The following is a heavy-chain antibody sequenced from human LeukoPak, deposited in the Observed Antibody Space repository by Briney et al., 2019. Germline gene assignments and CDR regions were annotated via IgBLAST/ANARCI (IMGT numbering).Heavy chain of an antibody. CDR2: IIGDGITT. Sequence: GGSLRLSCAASGFTFSPYTMHWVRQAPGKGLEFVSAIIGDGITTYYADSVKGRFTVSRDNSKSTLYLQMGSLTAEDMAVYYCARERAGYYLDVWGKGTTVTV. CDR1: GFTFSPYT. J-gene: IGHJ6*03. V-gene: IGHV3-64*02. D-gene: IGHD3-9*01. CDR3: ARERAGYYLDV.